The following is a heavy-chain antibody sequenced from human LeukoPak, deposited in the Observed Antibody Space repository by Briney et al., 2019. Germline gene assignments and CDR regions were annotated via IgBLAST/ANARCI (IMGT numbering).Heavy chain of an antibody. CDR3: ARPTYYYGSGSFGY. Sequence: NPSETLSLTCAVYGGSFSGYYWSWIRQPPGKGLEWIGEINHSGSTNYNPSLKSRVTISVDTSKNQFSLKLSSVTAADTAVYYCARPTYYYGSGSFGYWGQGTLVTVSS. CDR1: GGSFSGYY. D-gene: IGHD3-10*01. J-gene: IGHJ4*02. V-gene: IGHV4-34*01. CDR2: INHSGST.